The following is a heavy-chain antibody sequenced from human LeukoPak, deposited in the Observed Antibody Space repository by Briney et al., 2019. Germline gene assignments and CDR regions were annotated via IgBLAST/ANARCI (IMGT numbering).Heavy chain of an antibody. CDR2: IYYSGSI. CDR3: ARIDRAVAGTIDY. J-gene: IGHJ4*02. CDR1: GRSISSYF. Sequence: SETLSLTCTVSGRSISSYFWRWIRQPPGKGLEWIGYIYYSGSINYNPSLKSRVTMSGDTSKNQFSLKLSSVTAADTAVYYCARIDRAVAGTIDYWGQGTLVTVSS. V-gene: IGHV4-59*08. D-gene: IGHD6-19*01.